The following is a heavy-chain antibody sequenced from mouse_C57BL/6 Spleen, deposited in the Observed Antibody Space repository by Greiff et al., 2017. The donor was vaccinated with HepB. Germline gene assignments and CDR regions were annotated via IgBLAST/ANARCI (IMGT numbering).Heavy chain of an antibody. V-gene: IGHV1-9*01. CDR3: ARWGLYYGYDYYAMDY. CDR2: ILPGSGST. CDR1: GYTFTGYW. D-gene: IGHD2-2*01. Sequence: QVQLQQSGAELMKPGASVKLSCKATGYTFTGYWIEWVKQRPGHGLEWIGEILPGSGSTNYNEKFKGKATFTADTSSNTAYMQLSSLTTEDAAIYYCARWGLYYGYDYYAMDYWGQGTSVTVSS. J-gene: IGHJ4*01.